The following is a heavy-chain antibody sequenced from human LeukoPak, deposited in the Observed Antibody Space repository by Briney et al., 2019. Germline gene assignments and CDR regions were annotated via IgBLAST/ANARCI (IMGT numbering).Heavy chain of an antibody. CDR2: ISGSGGST. D-gene: IGHD1-1*01. V-gene: IGHV3-23*01. Sequence: GGSLRLSCAASGFTFSSYAMSWVRQAPGKGLEWVSAISGSGGSTYYADSVKGRFTISRDNSKNTLYLQMNSLRAEDTAVYYCARYKGSSSYSPADYWGQGTLVTVSS. CDR1: GFTFSSYA. J-gene: IGHJ4*02. CDR3: ARYKGSSSYSPADY.